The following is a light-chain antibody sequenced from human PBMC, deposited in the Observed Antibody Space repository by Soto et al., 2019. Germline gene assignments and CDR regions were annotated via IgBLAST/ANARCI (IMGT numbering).Light chain of an antibody. V-gene: IGLV2-23*02. CDR3: FSYAGSDVFL. Sequence: QSVLTQPASVSGSPGQSITISCTGSNTDIGNYKIVSWYQQHPGKAPKLIIYEVTKRPSGVSNRFSGSKSGNTASLTISGLQAEDEADYHCFSYAGSDVFLFGSGTKLTV. CDR1: NTDIGNYKI. J-gene: IGLJ1*01. CDR2: EVT.